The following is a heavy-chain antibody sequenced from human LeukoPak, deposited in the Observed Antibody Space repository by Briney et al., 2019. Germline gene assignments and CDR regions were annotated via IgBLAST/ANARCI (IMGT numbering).Heavy chain of an antibody. V-gene: IGHV4-34*01. Sequence: SETLSLTCAVYGGSFSGYYWSWIRQPPGKGLEWIGEINHSGSTNYNPSLKSRVTISVDTSKNQFSLKLSSVTAADTAVYYCARDPTMVRRWTIYGIDVWGQGTTVTVSS. J-gene: IGHJ6*02. CDR2: INHSGST. CDR1: GGSFSGYY. CDR3: ARDPTMVRRWTIYGIDV. D-gene: IGHD3-10*01.